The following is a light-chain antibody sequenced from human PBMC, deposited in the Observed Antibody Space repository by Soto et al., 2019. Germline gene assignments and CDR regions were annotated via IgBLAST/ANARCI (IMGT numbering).Light chain of an antibody. CDR2: DAS. J-gene: IGKJ4*01. Sequence: DIQMTQSPSSLSASVGDRVTITCQASQGISNYLNWYQQKPGKAPKLLIYDASNLETGVPSRFSGSGSGTDFNFTISSLQPEDIATYYCQQYDNLPLTFGGGTKVEIK. CDR3: QQYDNLPLT. CDR1: QGISNY. V-gene: IGKV1-33*01.